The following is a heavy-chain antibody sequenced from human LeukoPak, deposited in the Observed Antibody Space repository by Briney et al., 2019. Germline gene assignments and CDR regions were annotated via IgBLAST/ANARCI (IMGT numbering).Heavy chain of an antibody. CDR2: ISSSSGYI. V-gene: IGHV3-21*01. CDR3: ARGNSSGWYSGY. J-gene: IGHJ4*02. CDR1: GFTFSSYS. Sequence: GGSLRLSCAASGFTFSSYSMNWVRQAPGKGLEWVSSISSSSGYIYYADSVKGRFTISRDNAKNSLYLQMNSLRAEDTAVYYCARGNSSGWYSGYWGQGTLVTVSS. D-gene: IGHD6-19*01.